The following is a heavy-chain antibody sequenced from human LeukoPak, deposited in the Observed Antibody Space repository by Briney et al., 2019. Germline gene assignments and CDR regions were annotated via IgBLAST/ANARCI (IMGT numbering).Heavy chain of an antibody. CDR2: ISGSGSST. Sequence: PGGSLRLSCAASGFTFSSYAMSWVRQAPGKGPEWVSGISGSGSSTYYADSVRGRFTISRDNSKNTLYLEMNSLRAEDTAVYYCATVIPRYSGSSVGAFDIWGQGTMVIVSS. D-gene: IGHD1-26*01. J-gene: IGHJ3*02. CDR3: ATVIPRYSGSSVGAFDI. CDR1: GFTFSSYA. V-gene: IGHV3-23*01.